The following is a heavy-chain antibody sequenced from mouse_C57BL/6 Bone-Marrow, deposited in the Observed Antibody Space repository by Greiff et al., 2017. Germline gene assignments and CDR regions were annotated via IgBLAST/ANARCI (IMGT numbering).Heavy chain of an antibody. Sequence: VQLVESGPVLVKPGASVKMSCKASGYTFTDYYMNWVKQSHGKSLEWIGVINPYNGGTSYNQKFKGKATLTVDKSSSTAYMELNSLTSEDSAVYYCAREDYPLHYWGQGTTLTVSA. D-gene: IGHD2-4*01. CDR2: INPYNGGT. J-gene: IGHJ2*01. V-gene: IGHV1-19*01. CDR1: GYTFTDYY. CDR3: AREDYPLHY.